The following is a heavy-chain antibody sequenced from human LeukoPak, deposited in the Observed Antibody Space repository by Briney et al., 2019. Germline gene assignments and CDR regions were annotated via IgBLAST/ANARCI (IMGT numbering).Heavy chain of an antibody. J-gene: IGHJ3*02. CDR2: VYISGTT. V-gene: IGHV4-4*07. CDR3: ARTWANGFDI. CDR1: GGSFSTYY. Sequence: PSETLSLTCTVSGGSFSTYYWRWIRQSAGKGLEWIGRVYISGTTNYNPSLRSRVTMSVDMSKKQFSLKLSSVTAADTAVYYCARTWANGFDIWGQGTMATVSS.